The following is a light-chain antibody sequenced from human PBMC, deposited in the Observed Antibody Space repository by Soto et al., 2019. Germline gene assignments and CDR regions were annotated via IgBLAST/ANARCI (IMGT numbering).Light chain of an antibody. V-gene: IGLV2-14*01. Sequence: QSVLTQPASASGSPGQSITISCTGTSGDVGGYYYVSWYQQLPGKAPKLMISEVSNRPSGVSNRFSGSKSGNTASLTISGLQAEDEADYYCSSYTAGGTIFGTGTRSPS. CDR2: EVS. J-gene: IGLJ1*01. CDR1: SGDVGGYYY. CDR3: SSYTAGGTI.